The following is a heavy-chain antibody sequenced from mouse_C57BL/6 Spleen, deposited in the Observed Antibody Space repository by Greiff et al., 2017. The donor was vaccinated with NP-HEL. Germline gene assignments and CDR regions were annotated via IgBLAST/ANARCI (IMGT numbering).Heavy chain of an antibody. CDR1: GYTFTDYY. D-gene: IGHD2-4*01. CDR2: INPYNGGT. Sequence: EVQLQQSGPVLVKPGASVKMSCKASGYTFTDYYMNWVKQSHGKSLEWIGVINPYNGGTSYNQKFKGKATLTVDKSSSTAYMELNSLTSEDSAVYYCANDYDAWFAYGGQGTLVTVAA. CDR3: ANDYDAWFAY. V-gene: IGHV1-19*01. J-gene: IGHJ3*01.